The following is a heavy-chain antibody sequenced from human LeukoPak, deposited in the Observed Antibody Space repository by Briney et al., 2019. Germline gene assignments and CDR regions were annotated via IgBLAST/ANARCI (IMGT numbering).Heavy chain of an antibody. CDR3: ARFNDRGGSGGGFDH. V-gene: IGHV1-2*02. Sequence: ASVKVSCKASGYTFTGYYMHWVRQAPGQGLEWMGWINPNSGDTSSAQKFQGRVTMTRDTSISTAYMELSRLRSDDTAVYYCARFNDRGGSGGGFDHWGQETLVTVSS. J-gene: IGHJ4*02. D-gene: IGHD2-15*01. CDR1: GYTFTGYY. CDR2: INPNSGDT.